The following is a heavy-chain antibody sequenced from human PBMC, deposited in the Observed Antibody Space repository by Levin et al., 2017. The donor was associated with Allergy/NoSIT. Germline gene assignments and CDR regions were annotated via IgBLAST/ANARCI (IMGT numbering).Heavy chain of an antibody. D-gene: IGHD6-13*01. CDR3: ARGAAGPFDY. Sequence: GGSLRLSCAASGFTFSSYSMNWVRQAPGKGLEWVSYISSSSSTIYYADSVKGRFTISRDNAKNSLYLQMNSLRAEDTAVYYCARGAAGPFDYWGQGTLVTVSS. J-gene: IGHJ4*02. CDR2: ISSSSSTI. CDR1: GFTFSSYS. V-gene: IGHV3-48*01.